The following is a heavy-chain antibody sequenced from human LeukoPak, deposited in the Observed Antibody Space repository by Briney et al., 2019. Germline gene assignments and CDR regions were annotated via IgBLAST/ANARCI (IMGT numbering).Heavy chain of an antibody. CDR3: ARSTYYHGSGSPYYFDY. CDR2: INPNSGGT. CDR1: GYTFTGYY. V-gene: IGHV1-2*02. Sequence: GASVKVSCKASGYTFTGYYMHWVRQAPGQGLEWMGWINPNSGGTNYAQKFQGRVTMTRDTSISTAYMELSRLRSDDTAVYYCARSTYYHGSGSPYYFDYWGQGTLVTVSS. J-gene: IGHJ4*02. D-gene: IGHD3-10*01.